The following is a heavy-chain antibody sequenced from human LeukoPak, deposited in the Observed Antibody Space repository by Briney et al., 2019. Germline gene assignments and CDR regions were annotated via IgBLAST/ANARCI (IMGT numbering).Heavy chain of an antibody. J-gene: IGHJ4*02. CDR2: ISYDGSNK. D-gene: IGHD2-2*01. Sequence: GGSLRLSCAASGFTFSSYGMHWVRQAPGKGLEWVAVISYDGSNKYYADSVEGRFTISRDNSKNTLYLQMNSLRAEDTAVYYCAKSPFQLSLSLRYFDYWGQGTLVTVSS. CDR3: AKSPFQLSLSLRYFDY. CDR1: GFTFSSYG. V-gene: IGHV3-30*18.